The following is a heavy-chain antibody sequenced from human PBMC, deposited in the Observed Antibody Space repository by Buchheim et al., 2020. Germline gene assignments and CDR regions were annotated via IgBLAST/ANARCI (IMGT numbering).Heavy chain of an antibody. V-gene: IGHV3-33*01. CDR3: ARHGMDV. CDR1: GFMLSNYA. Sequence: QVRLVESGGGVVQPGTSLRLSCATSGFMLSNYAMHWVRQAPGKGLEWVAVTWYDGDSKYYGDSVKGRFTISRDNSKNTLYLQMNSLRAEDTAVYYCARHGMDVWGQGTT. J-gene: IGHJ6*02. CDR2: TWYDGDSK.